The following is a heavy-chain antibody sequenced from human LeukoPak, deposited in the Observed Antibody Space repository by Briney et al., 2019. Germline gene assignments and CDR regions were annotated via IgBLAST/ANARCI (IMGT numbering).Heavy chain of an antibody. CDR1: SGSISSGSYY. CDR2: IYNRGCT. Sequence: SQTLSLNCTVSSGSISSGSYYRRSIRQPPGKGVEWNGRIYNRGCTTYYSSLNIRFTVSLDTSTNQLTLKLKSVAAADTAGYYCARRRPDGSGSQYFYYYYYMDVWGKGTTVTVSS. CDR3: ARRRPDGSGSQYFYYYYYMDV. V-gene: IGHV4-61*02. D-gene: IGHD3-10*01. J-gene: IGHJ6*03.